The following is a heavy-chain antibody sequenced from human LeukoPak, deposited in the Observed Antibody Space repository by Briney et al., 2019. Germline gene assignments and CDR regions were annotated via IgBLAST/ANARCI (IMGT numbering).Heavy chain of an antibody. CDR2: IYYSGST. V-gene: IGHV4-39*07. CDR3: ARGPSRYYYYYMDV. Sequence: SETLSLTCTVSGGSISSSSYYWDWIRQPPGKGLEWIGNIYYSGSTNYNPSLKSRVTISVDTSKNQFSLKLSSVTAADTAVYYCARGPSRYYYYYMDVWGKGTTVTVSS. D-gene: IGHD5/OR15-5a*01. CDR1: GGSISSSSYY. J-gene: IGHJ6*03.